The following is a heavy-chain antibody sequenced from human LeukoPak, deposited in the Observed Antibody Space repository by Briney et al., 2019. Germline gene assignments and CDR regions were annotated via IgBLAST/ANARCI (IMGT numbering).Heavy chain of an antibody. Sequence: GGSLRLSCAASGFTFSSYAMSWVRQAPGKGLEWVSAISGSGGSTYYADSVKGRFTISRDNSKNTLDLQMNSLRAEDTAVYYCAKTLYSGYGAADYWGQGTLVTVSS. V-gene: IGHV3-23*01. CDR1: GFTFSSYA. J-gene: IGHJ4*02. CDR3: AKTLYSGYGAADY. CDR2: ISGSGGST. D-gene: IGHD5-12*01.